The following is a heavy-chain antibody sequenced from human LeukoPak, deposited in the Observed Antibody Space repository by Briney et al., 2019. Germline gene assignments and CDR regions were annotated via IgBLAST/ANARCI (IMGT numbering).Heavy chain of an antibody. D-gene: IGHD3-10*01. CDR2: ISSSSSYI. Sequence: PGGSLRLSCAASGFTFSSYSMNWVRQAPGKGLEWVSSISSSSSYIYYADSVKGLFTISRDNAKNSLYLQMNSLRAEDTAVYYCARGGQGYYGSGSYSLLEFSYWGQGTLVTVSS. V-gene: IGHV3-21*01. CDR3: ARGGQGYYGSGSYSLLEFSY. J-gene: IGHJ4*02. CDR1: GFTFSSYS.